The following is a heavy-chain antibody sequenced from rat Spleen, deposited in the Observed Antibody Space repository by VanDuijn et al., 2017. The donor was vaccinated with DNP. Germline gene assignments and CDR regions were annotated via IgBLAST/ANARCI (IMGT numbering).Heavy chain of an antibody. CDR2: INSAGST. J-gene: IGHJ1*01. CDR3: ARGLNYGGYIYSWYFDF. D-gene: IGHD1-11*01. V-gene: IGHV3-3*01. Sequence: EVQLQESGPGLVKPSQSLSLTCSVTGYSITSSYRWNWIRKFPGNKLEWMGYINSAGSTNYNPSLKSRISITRDISKNQFFLQLNSVTTEDTATYYCARGLNYGGYIYSWYFDFWGPGTMVTVSS. CDR1: GYSITSSYR.